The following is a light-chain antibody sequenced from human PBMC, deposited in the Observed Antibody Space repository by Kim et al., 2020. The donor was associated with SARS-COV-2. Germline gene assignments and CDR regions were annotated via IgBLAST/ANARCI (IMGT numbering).Light chain of an antibody. CDR1: SSNIGSNT. V-gene: IGLV1-44*01. Sequence: QSVLTQTPSESGTPGQRVTISCSGSSSNIGSNTVNWYQQLPGAAPKLLIYSNNQRPSGVPDRFSGSKSGTSASLAISGLQSEDEADYYCAAWDDSLNGYVFGTGTKVTVL. J-gene: IGLJ1*01. CDR3: AAWDDSLNGYV. CDR2: SNN.